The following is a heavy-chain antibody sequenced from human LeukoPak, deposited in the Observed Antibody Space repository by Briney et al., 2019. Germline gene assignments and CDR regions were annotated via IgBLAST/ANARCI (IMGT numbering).Heavy chain of an antibody. Sequence: XISSSYIYYPDSVKGRFTISRDNAKNSPYLQMNSLRAEDTAVYYCARLRVGYSSSWYDLDYWGQGTLVTVSS. V-gene: IGHV3-21*01. CDR2: XISSSYI. CDR3: ARLRVGYSSSWYDLDY. D-gene: IGHD6-13*01. J-gene: IGHJ4*02.